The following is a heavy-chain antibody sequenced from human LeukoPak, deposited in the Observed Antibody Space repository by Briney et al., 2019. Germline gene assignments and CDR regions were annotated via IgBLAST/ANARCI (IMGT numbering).Heavy chain of an antibody. J-gene: IGHJ4*02. V-gene: IGHV3-66*01. CDR2: IYSGGST. CDR1: GFTVSSNY. D-gene: IGHD3-16*01. CDR3: ASLPELGDADYFDY. Sequence: GGSLRLSCAASGFTVSSNYMSWVRQAPGKGLEWVSVIYSGGSTYYADSVKGRFTISRDNSKNTLYLQMNSLRAEDTAVYYCASLPELGDADYFDYWGQGTLVTVSS.